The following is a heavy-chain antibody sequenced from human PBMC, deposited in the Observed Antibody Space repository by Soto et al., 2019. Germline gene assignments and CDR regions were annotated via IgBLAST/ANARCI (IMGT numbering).Heavy chain of an antibody. CDR2: ISGSGGST. Sequence: GGSLRLSCAASGFTFSSYAMSWVRQAPGKGLEWVSAISGSGGSTYYADSVKGRFTISRDNSKNTLYLQMNSLRAGDTAVYYCAKTGGSGGSCSHSSVCYYWGQGTLVTVSS. D-gene: IGHD2-15*01. J-gene: IGHJ4*02. V-gene: IGHV3-23*01. CDR3: AKTGGSGGSCSHSSVCYY. CDR1: GFTFSSYA.